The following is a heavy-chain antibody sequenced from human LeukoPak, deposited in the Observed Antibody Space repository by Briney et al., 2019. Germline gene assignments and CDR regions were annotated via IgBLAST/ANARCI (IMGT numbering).Heavy chain of an antibody. CDR2: ISSSSSYI. Sequence: GGSLRLSCAASGFTFSSYEMNWVRQAPGKGLEWVSSISSSSSYIYYADSVKGRFTISRDNAKNSLYLQMNSLRAEDTAVYYCARDQGSGTDYWGQGTLVTVSS. CDR1: GFTFSSYE. CDR3: ARDQGSGTDY. J-gene: IGHJ4*02. V-gene: IGHV3-21*01. D-gene: IGHD6-19*01.